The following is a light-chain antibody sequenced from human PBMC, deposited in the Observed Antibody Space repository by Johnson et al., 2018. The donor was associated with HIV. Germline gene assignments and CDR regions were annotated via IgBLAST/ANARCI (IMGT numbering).Light chain of an antibody. CDR3: GTWDSSLSAYYV. CDR1: VSNIESYF. CDR2: EDN. J-gene: IGLJ1*01. Sequence: QSVLTQPPSVSAAPGQTVNISCSGNVSNIESYFVSWYQQLPGAAPTLLIYEDNKRPSGIPDRFSGSKSGTSATLAITGLQTGDEADYYCGTWDSSLSAYYVFGTGTKVTVL. V-gene: IGLV1-51*02.